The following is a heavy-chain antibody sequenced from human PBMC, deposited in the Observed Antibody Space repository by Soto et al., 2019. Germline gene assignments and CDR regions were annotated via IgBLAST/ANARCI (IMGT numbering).Heavy chain of an antibody. CDR1: GYTFTSYG. CDR3: ARMGDVSYYAMDV. Sequence: QVQLVQSGAEVKKPVASVKVSCKASGYTFTSYGISWVRQAPGQGLEWMGWINGNNGNTNHAQKLQGSVKMRTDTSTSTAYMELRSLRSDDSAVYYCARMGDVSYYAMDVWGQGTTVTVSS. J-gene: IGHJ6*02. CDR2: INGNNGNT. V-gene: IGHV1-18*01. D-gene: IGHD3-16*01.